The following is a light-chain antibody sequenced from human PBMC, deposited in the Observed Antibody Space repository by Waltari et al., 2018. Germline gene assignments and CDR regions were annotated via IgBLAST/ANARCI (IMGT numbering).Light chain of an antibody. J-gene: IGKJ1*01. Sequence: DIQMTQSPSSLSASVGDTVTITCRASQSISSWLDWYQQKPGKAPKLLIYKASSLQSGVPSRFSGSVSCTDFSLTISSLQPEDFATYYCLQYSSSPWTFGQGTKVEIK. CDR1: QSISSW. CDR3: LQYSSSPWT. V-gene: IGKV1-12*01. CDR2: KAS.